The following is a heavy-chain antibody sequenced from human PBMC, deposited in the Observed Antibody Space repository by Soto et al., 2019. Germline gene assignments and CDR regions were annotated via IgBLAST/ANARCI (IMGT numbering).Heavy chain of an antibody. CDR3: ARVGQGRWHFDS. Sequence: GGSLRLSCVASGFTFTTFAMHWVRQAPEKGLEWVSRINRDGTTTSYADSMQVRFTISRDNAKNTLSLQMNSLRAEYTAVYYCARVGQGRWHFDSWGQGTLVTVSS. D-gene: IGHD2-15*01. J-gene: IGHJ4*02. CDR2: INRDGTTT. V-gene: IGHV3-74*01. CDR1: GFTFTTFA.